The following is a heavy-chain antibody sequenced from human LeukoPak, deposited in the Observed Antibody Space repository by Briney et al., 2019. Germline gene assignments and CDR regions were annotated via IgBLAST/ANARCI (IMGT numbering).Heavy chain of an antibody. CDR1: GESLNNYY. V-gene: IGHV4-34*01. CDR3: ARGVHYDNSGYYHRGFDS. J-gene: IGHJ4*02. CDR2: VNHSGVT. Sequence: SETLSLTCDVYGESLNNYYWSWIRQPPGKGLEWIGEVNHSGVTKYHPSLKSRVTISLDTSKNQFSLKLTSVTAADTAVFYCARGVHYDNSGYYHRGFDSWGQGTLVTVSS. D-gene: IGHD3-22*01.